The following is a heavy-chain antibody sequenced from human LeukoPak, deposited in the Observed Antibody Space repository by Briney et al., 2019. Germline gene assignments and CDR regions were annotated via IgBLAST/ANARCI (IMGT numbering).Heavy chain of an antibody. CDR1: GGTFSSYA. J-gene: IGHJ6*02. CDR3: ASIVVVPAAIPGIYYYYGMDV. Sequence: SVKVSCKASGGTFSSYAIGWVRQAPGQGLEWMGRIIPILGIANYAQKFQGRVTITADKSTSTAYMELSSLRSEDTAVYYCASIVVVPAAIPGIYYYYGMDVWGQGTTVTVSS. CDR2: IIPILGIA. V-gene: IGHV1-69*04. D-gene: IGHD2-2*02.